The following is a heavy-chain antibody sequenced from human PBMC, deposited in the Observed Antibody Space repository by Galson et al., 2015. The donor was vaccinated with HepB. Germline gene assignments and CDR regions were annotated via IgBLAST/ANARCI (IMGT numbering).Heavy chain of an antibody. V-gene: IGHV1-18*01. CDR1: GYTFTSYG. CDR3: ARSYGDYVGACGY. CDR2: ISTYNGNT. D-gene: IGHD4-17*01. Sequence: SVKVSCKASGYTFTSYGISWVRQAPGQGLEWMGWISTYNGNTNYAQKFQGRVTMSTDTSTSTAYMDLRSLRSDDTAVYYCARSYGDYVGACGYWGQGTLVTVSS. J-gene: IGHJ4*02.